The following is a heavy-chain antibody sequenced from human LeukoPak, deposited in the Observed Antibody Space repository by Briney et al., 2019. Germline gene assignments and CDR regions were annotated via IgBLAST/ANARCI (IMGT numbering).Heavy chain of an antibody. V-gene: IGHV3-23*01. CDR3: AKDGRDYYGSGSYYNAPADY. CDR2: ISGSGGRT. D-gene: IGHD3-10*01. J-gene: IGHJ4*02. Sequence: SGGSLRLSCAASGFTFSSYAMSWVRQAPGKGLEWVSAISGSGGRTYYADSVKGRFTISRDNSKNTLYLQMNSLRAEDTAVYYCAKDGRDYYGSGSYYNAPADYWGQGTLVTVSS. CDR1: GFTFSSYA.